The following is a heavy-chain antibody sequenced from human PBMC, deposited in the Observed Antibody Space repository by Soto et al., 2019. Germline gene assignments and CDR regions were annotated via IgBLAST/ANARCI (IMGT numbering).Heavy chain of an antibody. Sequence: QRLSCAASGFTFSSYWMHWVRQAPGKGLVWVSLMNSDGSSTSYADSVKGRFTISRDNAKNTLYLQMNSLRAEDTAVYYCARGGIVGATPAGYWGQGTLVTVSS. J-gene: IGHJ4*02. CDR2: MNSDGSST. D-gene: IGHD1-26*01. CDR1: GFTFSSYW. V-gene: IGHV3-74*01. CDR3: ARGGIVGATPAGY.